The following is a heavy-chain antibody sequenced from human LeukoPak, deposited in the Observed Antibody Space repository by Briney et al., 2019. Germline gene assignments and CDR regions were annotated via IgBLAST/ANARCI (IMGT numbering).Heavy chain of an antibody. CDR2: ISYDGSNK. CDR3: ARDDYDYVWGSYRYLDY. J-gene: IGHJ4*02. Sequence: GGSLTLSCAASGFTFSSYAMHWVRQAPGKGLEWVAYISYDGSNKYYADSVKGRFTISRDNSKNTLYLQMNSLRAEDTAVYYCARDDYDYVWGSYRYLDYWGQGTLVTVSS. D-gene: IGHD3-16*02. V-gene: IGHV3-30-3*01. CDR1: GFTFSSYA.